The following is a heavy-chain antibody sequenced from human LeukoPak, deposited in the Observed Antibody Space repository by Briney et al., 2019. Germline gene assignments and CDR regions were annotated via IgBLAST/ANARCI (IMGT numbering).Heavy chain of an antibody. CDR2: IYPGDSNT. CDR3: ARRQYYGSGSYYTYNWFDP. J-gene: IGHJ5*02. Sequence: GESLKISCKGSGYSFTTNWIAWVRQMPGKGLEWMGIIYPGDSNTRYSPSFQGQVTISVDKSISTAYLQWSSLKASDTAMYYCARRQYYGSGSYYTYNWFDPWGQGTLVTVSS. V-gene: IGHV5-51*01. D-gene: IGHD3-10*01. CDR1: GYSFTTNW.